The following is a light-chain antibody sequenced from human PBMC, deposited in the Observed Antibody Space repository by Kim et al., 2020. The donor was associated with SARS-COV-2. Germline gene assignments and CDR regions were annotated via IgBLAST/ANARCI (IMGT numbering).Light chain of an antibody. Sequence: SVSPGERATLSGRASQSVGSNLAWYQQKPGQAPRLFIYGASTRATGIPARFSGGGSGTEFTLTISSLQYEDFAVYYCQQYNNWVTFGGGTKVDIK. J-gene: IGKJ4*01. CDR3: QQYNNWVT. CDR2: GAS. V-gene: IGKV3-15*01. CDR1: QSVGSN.